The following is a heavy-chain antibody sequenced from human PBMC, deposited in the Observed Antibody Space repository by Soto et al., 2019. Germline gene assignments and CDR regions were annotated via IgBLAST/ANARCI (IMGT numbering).Heavy chain of an antibody. CDR1: GYTFNAYY. J-gene: IGHJ4*02. CDR2: INPNSGDT. V-gene: IGHV1-2*02. D-gene: IGHD1-20*01. Sequence: ASVKVSCKASGYTFNAYYIHWVRQAPGQGLEWVGRINPNSGDTTYTQKFEGRVTMTRDTSTSTAYLELTGLRSDDTAIDYCAKGARPSYNVDYWGQGPPVTVSS. CDR3: AKGARPSYNVDY.